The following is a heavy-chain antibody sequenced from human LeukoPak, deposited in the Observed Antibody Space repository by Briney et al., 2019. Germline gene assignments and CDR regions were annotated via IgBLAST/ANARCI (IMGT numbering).Heavy chain of an antibody. Sequence: PSETLSLTCTVSGGSITSYYWSWIRQPAGKGLEWIGRIYSSGSTNYNPSLKSRVTMSVDTSKNHFSLKLTSVTAADTAVYYCARTTVAGAWDYWGQGSLVTVSS. CDR1: GGSITSYY. V-gene: IGHV4-4*07. CDR3: ARTTVAGAWDY. CDR2: IYSSGST. J-gene: IGHJ4*02. D-gene: IGHD6-19*01.